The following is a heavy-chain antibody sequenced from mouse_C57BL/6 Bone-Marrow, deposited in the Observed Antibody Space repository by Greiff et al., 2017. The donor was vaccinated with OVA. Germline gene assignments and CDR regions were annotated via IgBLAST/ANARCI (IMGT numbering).Heavy chain of an antibody. CDR2: INPSSGYT. J-gene: IGHJ4*01. V-gene: IGHV1-4*01. Sequence: VKLQESGAELARPGASVKMSCKGSGYTFTSYTMHWVKQRPGQGLEWIGYINPSSGYTKYNQKFKDKATLTADKSSSTAYMQLSSLTSEDSAVYYCARGLLRPLSYAMDYWGQGTSVTVSS. D-gene: IGHD2-3*01. CDR1: GYTFTSYT. CDR3: ARGLLRPLSYAMDY.